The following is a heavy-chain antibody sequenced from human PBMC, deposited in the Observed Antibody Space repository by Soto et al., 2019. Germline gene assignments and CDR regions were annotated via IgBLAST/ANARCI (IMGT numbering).Heavy chain of an antibody. CDR2: ISASGGST. CDR3: AKDQYSSSWYDRSVFDY. D-gene: IGHD6-13*01. CDR1: GFTFSSYA. Sequence: GGSLRLSCAASGFTFSSYAMNWVRQAPGKGLEWVSTISASGGSTYYADSVKGWFTISRDNSKNTLYLQMNSLRAEDTAVYYCAKDQYSSSWYDRSVFDYWGQSTLVTVSS. J-gene: IGHJ4*02. V-gene: IGHV3-23*01.